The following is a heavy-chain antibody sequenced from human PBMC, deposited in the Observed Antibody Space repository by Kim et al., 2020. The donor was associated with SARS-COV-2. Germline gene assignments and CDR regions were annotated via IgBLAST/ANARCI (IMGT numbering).Heavy chain of an antibody. V-gene: IGHV3-30-3*01. Sequence: GGSLRLSCAASGFTFSSYAMHWVRQAPGKGLEWVAVISYDGSNKYYADSVKGRFTISRDNSKNTLYLQMNSLRAEDTAVYYCARERRDPLHSNSMFDYWGQGTLVTVSS. CDR1: GFTFSSYA. J-gene: IGHJ4*02. CDR2: ISYDGSNK. CDR3: ARERRDPLHSNSMFDY. D-gene: IGHD4-4*01.